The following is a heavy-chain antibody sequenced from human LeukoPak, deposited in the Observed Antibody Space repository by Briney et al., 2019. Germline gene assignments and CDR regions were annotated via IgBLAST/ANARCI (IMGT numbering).Heavy chain of an antibody. CDR1: GFTVSSYS. J-gene: IGHJ4*02. D-gene: IGHD2-15*01. Sequence: GGSLRLSCAASGFTVSSYSMQWVRQAPGKGLEWVSHISSSGSTIYYADSVKGRFTISRDNAKESLYLQMSSLRDEDTAVYYCVFPYWQDLDHWGQGTLVTVSS. CDR3: VFPYWQDLDH. V-gene: IGHV3-48*02. CDR2: ISSSGSTI.